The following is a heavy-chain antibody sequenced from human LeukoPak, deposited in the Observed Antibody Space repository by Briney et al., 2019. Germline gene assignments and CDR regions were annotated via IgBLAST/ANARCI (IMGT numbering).Heavy chain of an antibody. J-gene: IGHJ2*01. V-gene: IGHV1-18*01. CDR3: ARDRRDYYDSSGPGLWYFDL. CDR1: GYTFTSYG. D-gene: IGHD3-22*01. Sequence: GASVKVSCKASGYTFTSYGINWVRQAPGQGLEWMGWISAYNGNTIYAQKLQGRVTMTSDTSTSTAYMELRSLRSDDTAVYYCARDRRDYYDSSGPGLWYFDLWGRGTLVTVSS. CDR2: ISAYNGNT.